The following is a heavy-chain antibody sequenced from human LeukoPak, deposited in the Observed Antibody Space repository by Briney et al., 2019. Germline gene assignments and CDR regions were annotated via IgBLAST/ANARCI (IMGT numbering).Heavy chain of an antibody. V-gene: IGHV1-69*05. CDR2: IIPIFGTA. CDR3: ARGRYYDSSGLADY. J-gene: IGHJ4*02. CDR1: GGTFSSYA. D-gene: IGHD3-22*01. Sequence: SVKVSCKASGGTFSSYAISWVRQAPGQGLEWMGRIIPIFGTANYAQKFQGRVTITTDESTSTAYMELSSLTSEDTAVYYCARGRYYDSSGLADYWGQGTLVTVSS.